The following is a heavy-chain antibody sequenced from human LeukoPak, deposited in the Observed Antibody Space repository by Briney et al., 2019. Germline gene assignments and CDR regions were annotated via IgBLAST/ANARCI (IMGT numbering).Heavy chain of an antibody. CDR3: ATGGVLVVPYYFHY. CDR2: INPYNGGT. V-gene: IGHV1-2*02. J-gene: IGHJ4*02. Sequence: GASVKVSCKASGYSFTDYYMHWVRQAPAQGLEWMGWINPYNGGTKYAQKFQGRVTMTRDTSINTAYMELTGLTSDDTAVYYCATGGVLVVPYYFHYWGQGTLVTVSS. CDR1: GYSFTDYY. D-gene: IGHD2-8*02.